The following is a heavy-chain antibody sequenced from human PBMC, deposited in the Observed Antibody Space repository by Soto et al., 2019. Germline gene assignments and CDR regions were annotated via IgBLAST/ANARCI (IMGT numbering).Heavy chain of an antibody. Sequence: SETLSLTCTVSGGSISSYCWSWIRQPPGKGLEWIGYIYYSGSTNYNPSLKSRVTISVDTSKNQFSLKLSSVTAADTAVYYCARDKNWNDRTGYYYYMDVWGKGPRSPSP. V-gene: IGHV4-59*01. J-gene: IGHJ6*03. D-gene: IGHD1-1*01. CDR2: IYYSGST. CDR1: GGSISSYC. CDR3: ARDKNWNDRTGYYYYMDV.